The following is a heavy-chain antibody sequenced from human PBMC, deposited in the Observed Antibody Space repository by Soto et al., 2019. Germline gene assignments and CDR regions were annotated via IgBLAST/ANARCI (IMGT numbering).Heavy chain of an antibody. V-gene: IGHV3-33*01. D-gene: IGHD3-3*01. J-gene: IGHJ4*02. CDR1: GFTFSSYG. CDR2: IWYDGSNK. Sequence: GGSLRLSCAASGFTFSSYGMHWVRQAPGKGLEWVAVIWYDGSNKYYADSVKGRFTTSRDNSKNTLYLQMNSLRAEDTAVYYCARAIFADFPPTNLDYWGQGTLVTVSS. CDR3: ARAIFADFPPTNLDY.